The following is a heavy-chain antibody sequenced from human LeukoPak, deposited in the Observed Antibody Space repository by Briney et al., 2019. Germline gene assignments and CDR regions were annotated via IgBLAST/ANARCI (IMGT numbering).Heavy chain of an antibody. J-gene: IGHJ4*02. Sequence: GGSLRLSYASSGFTFSSYAMNWVRQAPGKGLEWVSVISGSGGTTYYADSVKGRFTISRDNSKNTLYLQMNSLRAEDTAVYYCAKDRLPGITIFGVATDYWGQGTLVTVSS. D-gene: IGHD3-3*01. V-gene: IGHV3-23*01. CDR1: GFTFSSYA. CDR2: ISGSGGTT. CDR3: AKDRLPGITIFGVATDY.